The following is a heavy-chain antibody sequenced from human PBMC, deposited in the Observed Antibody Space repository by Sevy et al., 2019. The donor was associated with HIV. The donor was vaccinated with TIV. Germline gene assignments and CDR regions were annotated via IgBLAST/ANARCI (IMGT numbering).Heavy chain of an antibody. D-gene: IGHD6-13*01. V-gene: IGHV4-30-4*01. CDR2: IYYSGST. CDR3: ARDTAAAGTGTFDY. Sequence: SETLSLTCTVSGGFMSSGDYYWSWIRQPPGKGREWIGYIYYSGSTYYDPSLKSRVTISVDTSKNQFSLKLCSVTAADTAVYYCARDTAAAGTGTFDYWGQGSLVTVSS. CDR1: GGFMSSGDYY. J-gene: IGHJ4*02.